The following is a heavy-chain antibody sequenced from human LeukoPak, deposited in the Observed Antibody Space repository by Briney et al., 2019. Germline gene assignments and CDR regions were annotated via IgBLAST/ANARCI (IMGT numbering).Heavy chain of an antibody. D-gene: IGHD6-6*01. V-gene: IGHV3-7*03. CDR1: AVTFSNYW. CDR2: INQDGSAK. J-gene: IGHJ3*01. CDR3: ARPSRASPGWRPRLKNAFDL. Sequence: PGGSLRLSCTASAVTFSNYWMSWVRQAPGKGLEWVASINQDGSAKDSVHAVEGRFIISRDNVKNSLSLQTDSLRAEDTAVYYCARPSRASPGWRPRLKNAFDLWGLGTLVTVSS.